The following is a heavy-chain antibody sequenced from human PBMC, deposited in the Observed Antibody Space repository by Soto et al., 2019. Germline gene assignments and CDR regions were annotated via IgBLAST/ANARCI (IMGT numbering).Heavy chain of an antibody. CDR2: INVFNGDP. CDR3: VRVRRGQTDY. Sequence: ASVKVSCKASGYLFTDYGIAWVRQAPGQGLEWMGWINVFNGDPRYAPNLQGRVTMTKDTSTNTASMELRSLRSDDTAVYFCVRVRRGQTDYWGKGSLVTVSS. D-gene: IGHD3-10*01. CDR1: GYLFTDYG. J-gene: IGHJ4*02. V-gene: IGHV1-18*01.